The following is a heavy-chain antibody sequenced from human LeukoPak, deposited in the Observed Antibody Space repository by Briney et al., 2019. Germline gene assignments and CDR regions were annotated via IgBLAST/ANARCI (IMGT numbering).Heavy chain of an antibody. Sequence: SETLSLTCTVSGGSISSYYWSWIRQPPGKGLEWIGYIYTSGSTNYNPSLKGRVTISVDTSKNQFSLELSSVTAADTAVYYCAGNYYGSGSYYNSTNLFYYYYMDVWGKGTTVTVSS. CDR3: AGNYYGSGSYYNSTNLFYYYYMDV. CDR1: GGSISSYY. D-gene: IGHD3-10*01. CDR2: IYTSGST. V-gene: IGHV4-4*09. J-gene: IGHJ6*03.